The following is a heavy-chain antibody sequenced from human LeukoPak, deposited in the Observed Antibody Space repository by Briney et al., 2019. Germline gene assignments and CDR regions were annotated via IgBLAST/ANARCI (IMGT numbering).Heavy chain of an antibody. CDR2: FGSAGDT. Sequence: GGSLRLSCAPSGFPFSAYDMHWVRHAPGKGLEWVSAFGSAGDTYYPDAVKGRFTISRDYGKNSLYLQMNSLRPGDTAVYFCVRGALPGDNWYFDLWGRGTLVTVSS. CDR3: VRGALPGDNWYFDL. J-gene: IGHJ2*01. D-gene: IGHD5-24*01. V-gene: IGHV3-13*01. CDR1: GFPFSAYD.